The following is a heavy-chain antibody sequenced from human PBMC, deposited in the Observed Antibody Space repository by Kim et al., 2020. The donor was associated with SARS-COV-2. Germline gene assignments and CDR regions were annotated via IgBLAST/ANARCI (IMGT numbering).Heavy chain of an antibody. D-gene: IGHD3-16*01. Sequence: KHYVDSVRGRFTISKDNAKNSVDLRISSLGVEDTAVYYCERDNYGDYPDWGQGTLVTVSS. J-gene: IGHJ4*02. CDR2: K. CDR3: ERDNYGDYPD. V-gene: IGHV3-7*01.